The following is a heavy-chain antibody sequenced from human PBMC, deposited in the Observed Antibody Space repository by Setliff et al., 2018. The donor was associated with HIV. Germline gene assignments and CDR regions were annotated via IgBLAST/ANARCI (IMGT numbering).Heavy chain of an antibody. D-gene: IGHD4-17*01. CDR1: GGSISSYY. J-gene: IGHJ5*02. Sequence: SETLSLTCTVSGGSISSYYWNWIRQPPGKGLEWIGFIYYTGSTNYNPSLKSRVTISLDTSKNQFSLKLSSATAADMAVYYCARGDYIRSWFGPWGQGTLVTVSS. CDR3: ARGDYIRSWFGP. V-gene: IGHV4-59*01. CDR2: IYYTGST.